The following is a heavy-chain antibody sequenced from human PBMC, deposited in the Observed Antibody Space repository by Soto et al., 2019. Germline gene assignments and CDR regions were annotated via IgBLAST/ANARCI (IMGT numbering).Heavy chain of an antibody. Sequence: QAGGSLRLSCAASGFTFDDYAMHWVRQAPGKGLEWVSGISWNSGSIGYADSVKGRFTISRDNAKNSLYLQMNSLRAEDTALYYCAKDIRRFLEWYNGMDVWGQGTTVTVSS. V-gene: IGHV3-9*01. J-gene: IGHJ6*02. CDR2: ISWNSGSI. CDR1: GFTFDDYA. D-gene: IGHD3-3*01. CDR3: AKDIRRFLEWYNGMDV.